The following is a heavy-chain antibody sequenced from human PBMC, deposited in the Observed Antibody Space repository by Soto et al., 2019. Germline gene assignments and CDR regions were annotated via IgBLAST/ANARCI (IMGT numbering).Heavy chain of an antibody. V-gene: IGHV4-30-2*01. CDR1: GGSISSGDYS. CDR2: IYFGGST. Sequence: SETLSLTCAVSGGSISSGDYSWNWIRQPPGKGLEWIGYIYFGGSTYYNPSLQSRVTMSVDRSRNQFSLKLNSVTAADTAVYYCATTVYSSAWSRDFWGQETLVTVPS. CDR3: ATTVYSSAWSRDF. J-gene: IGHJ4*02. D-gene: IGHD6-19*01.